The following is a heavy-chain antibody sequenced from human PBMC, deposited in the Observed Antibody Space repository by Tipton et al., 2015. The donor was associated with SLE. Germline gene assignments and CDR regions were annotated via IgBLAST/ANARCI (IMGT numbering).Heavy chain of an antibody. D-gene: IGHD2-8*02. V-gene: IGHV1-18*01. CDR2: ISPNNGNT. CDR3: ARECSGTGCLDY. Sequence: QSGPEVKKPGASVKVSCKASGYTFTRHGISWVRQAPGQGLEWMGWISPNNGNTKYAQRFQGRVTVTTDTSTSTTYMALRSPRSDDTAIYYCARECSGTGCLDYWGQGTLVTVSS. J-gene: IGHJ4*02. CDR1: GYTFTRHG.